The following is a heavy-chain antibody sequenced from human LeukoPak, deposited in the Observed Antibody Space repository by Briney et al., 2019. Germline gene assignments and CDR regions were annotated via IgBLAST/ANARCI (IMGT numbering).Heavy chain of an antibody. Sequence: ASVKVSCKASGYTFTSYDINWVRQATGQGLEWMGWMNPNSGNTGYAQKFQGRVTMTRNTSISTAYMELSSLRSEDTAVYDCARLYYDSSGYYYGGHYFDYWGQGTLVTVSS. V-gene: IGHV1-8*01. J-gene: IGHJ4*02. CDR3: ARLYYDSSGYYYGGHYFDY. D-gene: IGHD3-22*01. CDR1: GYTFTSYD. CDR2: MNPNSGNT.